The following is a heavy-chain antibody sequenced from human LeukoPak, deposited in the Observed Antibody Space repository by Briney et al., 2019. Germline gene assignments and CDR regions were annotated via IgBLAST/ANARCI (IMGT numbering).Heavy chain of an antibody. CDR1: GFTFSSYA. J-gene: IGHJ4*02. D-gene: IGHD6-13*01. CDR3: AKDRAQQLVLDF. CDR2: ISISGGST. Sequence: PGGSLRLSCAASGFTFSSYAMSWVRQAPGKGLEWVSVISISGGSTNYADSVKGRFTISRDNSKNTLFLQMNSLRAEDTAVYYCAKDRAQQLVLDFWGQGTLVTVSS. V-gene: IGHV3-23*01.